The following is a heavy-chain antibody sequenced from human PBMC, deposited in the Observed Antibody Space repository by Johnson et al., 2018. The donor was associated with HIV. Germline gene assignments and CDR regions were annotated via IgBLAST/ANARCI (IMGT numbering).Heavy chain of an antibody. Sequence: QEKLVESGGGVVQPGGSLRLSCSASGFTFSTFGMHWVRQAPGKGLEWVAFIRYDGSNKYYADSVKGRFTISRDNSKNTLYLQMNSLRAEDTAVYYCARGPWAFDIWGQGTMVTVSS. CDR3: ARGPWAFDI. V-gene: IGHV3-30*02. J-gene: IGHJ3*02. CDR1: GFTFSTFG. CDR2: IRYDGSNK.